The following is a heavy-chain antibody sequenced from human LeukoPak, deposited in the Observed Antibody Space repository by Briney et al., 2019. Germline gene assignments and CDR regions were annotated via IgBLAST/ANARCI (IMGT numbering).Heavy chain of an antibody. Sequence: GRSLRLSCAASGFTFSSYGMHWVRQAPGKGLEWVAVISYDGSNKYYAGSVKGRFTISRDNSKNTLYLQMNSLRAEDTAVYYCAKDLWSHDSSGYLTYDYWGEGTLVTVSS. CDR2: ISYDGSNK. D-gene: IGHD3-22*01. J-gene: IGHJ4*02. CDR3: AKDLWSHDSSGYLTYDY. CDR1: GFTFSSYG. V-gene: IGHV3-30*18.